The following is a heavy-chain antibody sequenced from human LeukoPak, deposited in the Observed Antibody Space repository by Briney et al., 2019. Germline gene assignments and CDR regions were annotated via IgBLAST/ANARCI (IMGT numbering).Heavy chain of an antibody. CDR1: GGTFSSYA. D-gene: IGHD4-23*01. Sequence: GSSVKVSCKASGGTFSSYAISWVRQAPGQGLEWMGGIIPIFGTANYAQKFQGRVTITADESTSTAYMELSSLRSEDTAVYYCARGGEYGGNSVHAFDTWGQGTMVTVSS. CDR3: ARGGEYGGNSVHAFDT. J-gene: IGHJ3*02. CDR2: IIPIFGTA. V-gene: IGHV1-69*01.